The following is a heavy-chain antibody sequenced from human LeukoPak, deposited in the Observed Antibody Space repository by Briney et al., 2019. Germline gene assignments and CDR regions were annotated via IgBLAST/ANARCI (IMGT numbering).Heavy chain of an antibody. CDR3: ARDLYYYDSSGYPVIDY. J-gene: IGHJ4*02. V-gene: IGHV4-4*07. D-gene: IGHD3-22*01. Sequence: SETLSLTCTVSGGSISSYNWSWIRQPAGKGLEWIGRIYTSGSTNYNPSLKSRVTMSVDTSKNQFSLKLSSVTAADTAVYYCARDLYYYDSSGYPVIDYWGQGTLVTVSS. CDR2: IYTSGST. CDR1: GGSISSYN.